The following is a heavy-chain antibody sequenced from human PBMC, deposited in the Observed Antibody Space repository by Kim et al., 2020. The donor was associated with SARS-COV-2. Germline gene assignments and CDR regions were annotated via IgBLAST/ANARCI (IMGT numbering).Heavy chain of an antibody. D-gene: IGHD4-17*01. V-gene: IGHV3-74*03. CDR1: GFAFSDYW. CDR2: ITNDGRTT. Sequence: GGSLRLSCAASGFAFSDYWMHWVRQAPGKGLVWVSGITNDGRTTKYADSVRGRFTISRDNAKYTLHLQMNSLRGEDTAVYYCARGSNGFVNWDQGTLVSVSS. J-gene: IGHJ4*02. CDR3: ARGSNGFVN.